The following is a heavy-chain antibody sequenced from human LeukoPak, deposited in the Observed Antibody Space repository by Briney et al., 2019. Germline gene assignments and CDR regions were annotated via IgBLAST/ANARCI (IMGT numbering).Heavy chain of an antibody. V-gene: IGHV4-34*01. CDR3: ARASITIFGVAGPFDY. CDR2: INHSGST. D-gene: IGHD3-3*01. J-gene: IGHJ4*02. CDR1: GGSFSGYY. Sequence: SETLSLTCAVYGGSFSGYYWSWIRQPPGKGLEWIGEINHSGSTNYNPSLKSRVTISADTSKNQFSLKLSSVTAADTAVYYCARASITIFGVAGPFDYWGQGTLVTVSS.